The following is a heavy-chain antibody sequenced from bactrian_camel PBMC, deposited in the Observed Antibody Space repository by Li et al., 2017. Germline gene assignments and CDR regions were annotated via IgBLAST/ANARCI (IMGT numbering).Heavy chain of an antibody. D-gene: IGHD2*01. Sequence: QLVESGGGSVQPGGSLRLSCAASAFTLGTYCMAWFRQAPGKEREGVAVISRGDVSTYFADSVKGRFTISRDNAKTTVYLQMNSLKPEDTAIYYCAVALGICGGSTGLGFEYWGQGTQVTVS. J-gene: IGHJ4*01. V-gene: IGHV3S25*01. CDR2: ISRGDVST. CDR3: AVALGICGGSTGLGFEY. CDR1: AFTLGTYC.